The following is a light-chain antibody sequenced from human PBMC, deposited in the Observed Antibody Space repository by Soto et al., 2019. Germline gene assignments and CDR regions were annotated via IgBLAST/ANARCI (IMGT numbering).Light chain of an antibody. J-gene: IGKJ2*01. CDR1: QSSSKW. CDR2: DAS. Sequence: DIQMTQSPSTLSASVGDRVTITCRAGQSSSKWLAWYQQKPGKAPKLLMDDASSLESGVPSRFSGSGSGTEFTLTISSLQPDDFATYYCQQYNSYSLTFGQGTTLQIK. V-gene: IGKV1-5*01. CDR3: QQYNSYSLT.